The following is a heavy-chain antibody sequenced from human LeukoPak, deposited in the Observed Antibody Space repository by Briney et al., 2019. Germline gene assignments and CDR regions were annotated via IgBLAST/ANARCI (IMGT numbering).Heavy chain of an antibody. V-gene: IGHV4-59*01. Sequence: SETLSLTCTVSGGSISSYYWSWIRQPPGKGLEWIGYIYYSGSTNYNPSLKSRVTISVDTSKNQFPLKLSSVTAADTAVYYCARGGSYYGSGGNWFDPWGQGTLVTVSS. CDR3: ARGGSYYGSGGNWFDP. J-gene: IGHJ5*02. CDR1: GGSISSYY. D-gene: IGHD3-10*01. CDR2: IYYSGST.